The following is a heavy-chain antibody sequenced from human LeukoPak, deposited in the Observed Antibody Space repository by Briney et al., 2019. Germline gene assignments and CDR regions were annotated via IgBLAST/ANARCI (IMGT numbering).Heavy chain of an antibody. CDR2: ITAGNGNT. D-gene: IGHD5-18*01. Sequence: GASVKVSCKASGYNFNSYGIGWVRQAPSQGLEWMGWITAGNGNTNYAQKVQGRVTMTTDTSTSTAYMELRSLRSDDTAVYFCARDLARGYSYVYNAFDIWGQGTMVTVSS. CDR3: ARDLARGYSYVYNAFDI. J-gene: IGHJ3*02. CDR1: GYNFNSYG. V-gene: IGHV1-18*01.